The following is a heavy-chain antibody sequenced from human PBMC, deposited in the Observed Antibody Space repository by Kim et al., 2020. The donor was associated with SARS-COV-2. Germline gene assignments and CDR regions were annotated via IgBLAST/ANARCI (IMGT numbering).Heavy chain of an antibody. CDR2: IYTSGST. J-gene: IGHJ3*02. CDR3: ARVPLRYFDWLQDAFDI. D-gene: IGHD3-9*01. CDR1: GGSISSGSYY. V-gene: IGHV4-61*02. Sequence: SETLSLTCTVSGGSISSGSYYWSWIRQPAGKGLEWIGRIYTSGSTNYNPSLKSRVTISVDTSKNQFSLKLSSVTAADTAVYYCARVPLRYFDWLQDAFDIWGQGTMVTVSS.